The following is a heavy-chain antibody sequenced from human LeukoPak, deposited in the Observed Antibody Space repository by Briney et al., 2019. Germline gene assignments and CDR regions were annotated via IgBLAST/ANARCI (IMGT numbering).Heavy chain of an antibody. V-gene: IGHV1-8*03. Sequence: ASVTVSFKASGYTFTNYDINWVRQATGQGLEWMGWMNPNSGNTGYAQRFQGRVTITRNTSISTAYMELSSLRSEDTAVYYCARGRFRESSSYKRVGVDYWGQGTLVTVSS. J-gene: IGHJ4*02. CDR3: ARGRFRESSSYKRVGVDY. D-gene: IGHD6-13*01. CDR2: MNPNSGNT. CDR1: GYTFTNYD.